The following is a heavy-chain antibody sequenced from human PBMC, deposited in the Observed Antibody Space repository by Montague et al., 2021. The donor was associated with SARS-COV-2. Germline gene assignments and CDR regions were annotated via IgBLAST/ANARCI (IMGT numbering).Heavy chain of an antibody. J-gene: IGHJ4*02. CDR1: GDSMNNYY. CDR2: SNYSGST. D-gene: IGHD6-13*01. CDR3: ARAAVYRSSWYAYFDY. Sequence: SETLSLTCTVSGDSMNNYYWSWIRQPQGKGLEWIGNSNYSGSTHYNPSLQSRVTLSKDTHKNQFSLRLTSVTAADTAMYFCARAAVYRSSWYAYFDYWGQGTLVTVSS. V-gene: IGHV4-59*01.